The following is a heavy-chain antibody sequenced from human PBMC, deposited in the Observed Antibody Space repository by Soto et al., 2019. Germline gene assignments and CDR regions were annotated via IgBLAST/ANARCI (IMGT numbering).Heavy chain of an antibody. J-gene: IGHJ6*02. Sequence: SETLSLTCTVSGGSVSSGGFYYHWIRQPPGKGLEWIGYVYHGGFTNYSPSLKSRLTITVDTSATRISLKLASVTSVDTAVYYCARQTSPWGFDARGQGTTVTSP. CDR3: ARQTSPWGFDA. CDR1: GGSVSSGGFY. CDR2: VYHGGFT. D-gene: IGHD7-27*01. V-gene: IGHV4-61*08.